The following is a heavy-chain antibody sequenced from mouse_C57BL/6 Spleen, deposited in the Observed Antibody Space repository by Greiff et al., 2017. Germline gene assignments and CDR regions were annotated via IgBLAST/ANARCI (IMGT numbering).Heavy chain of an antibody. CDR3: ARRTTVVPYLYCDV. J-gene: IGHJ1*03. CDR1: GYAFSSSW. V-gene: IGHV1-82*01. D-gene: IGHD1-1*01. Sequence: QVQLQQSGPELVKPGASVKISCKASGYAFSSSWMNWVKQRPGKGLEWIGRIYPGDGDTNYNGKFKGKATLTADKSSSTAYMQLSILTSEDSAVYFGARRTTVVPYLYCDVWGTGTTVTVAS. CDR2: IYPGDGDT.